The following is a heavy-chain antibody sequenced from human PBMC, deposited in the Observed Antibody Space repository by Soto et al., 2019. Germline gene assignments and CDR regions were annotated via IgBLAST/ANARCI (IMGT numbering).Heavy chain of an antibody. Sequence: GGSLRLSCAASGFTFSSYDMHWVRQATGKGLEWVSAIGTAGDTYYPGSVKGRFTISRENAKNSLYLQMNSLTAGDTAVYYCARERRVVRGGINRHYYAIDVWGQGTTLTVSS. J-gene: IGHJ6*02. D-gene: IGHD3-10*01. CDR1: GFTFSSYD. CDR2: IGTAGDT. V-gene: IGHV3-13*01. CDR3: ARERRVVRGGINRHYYAIDV.